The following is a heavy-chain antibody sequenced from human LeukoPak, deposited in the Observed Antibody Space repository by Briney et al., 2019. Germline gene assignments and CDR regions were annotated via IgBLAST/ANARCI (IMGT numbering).Heavy chain of an antibody. CDR1: GGTFSSYA. Sequence: GASVKVSCKAFGGTFSSYAITWVGQAPGQGLGWLGGIIPIFGTANYAQKFQGRVTISTDESTSTAYMELSSLRSEDTAVYYWARVPLYSSSSHYYYYMDVWGKGTTVTVSS. J-gene: IGHJ6*03. D-gene: IGHD6-6*01. V-gene: IGHV1-69*05. CDR2: IIPIFGTA. CDR3: ARVPLYSSSSHYYYYMDV.